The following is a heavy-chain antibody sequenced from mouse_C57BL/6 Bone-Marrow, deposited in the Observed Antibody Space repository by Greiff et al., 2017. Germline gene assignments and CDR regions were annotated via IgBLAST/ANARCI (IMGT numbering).Heavy chain of an antibody. D-gene: IGHD1-1*01. CDR3: TKDSYYYGSSHWYFDV. CDR2: IYPGNSDT. Sequence: EVQLQQSGTVLARPGASVKMSCKTSGYTFTSYWMHWVKQRPGQGLEWIGAIYPGNSDTSYNQKFKGKAKLTAVTSASTAYMELSSLTNEDSAVYYCTKDSYYYGSSHWYFDVWGTGTTVTVSS. CDR1: GYTFTSYW. J-gene: IGHJ1*03. V-gene: IGHV1-5*01.